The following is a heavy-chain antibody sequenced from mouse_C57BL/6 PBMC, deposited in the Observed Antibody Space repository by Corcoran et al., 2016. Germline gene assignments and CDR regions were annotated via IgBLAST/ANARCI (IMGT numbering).Heavy chain of an antibody. V-gene: IGHV1-75*01. D-gene: IGHD1-1*01. CDR3: ARSMRVTTVVEGYAMDY. CDR1: GYTFTDYY. CDR2: IFPGSGST. Sequence: QVQLHQSGPELVKPGASVKISCKASGYTFTDYYINWVKQRPGQGLEWIGWIFPGSGSTYYNEKFKGKATLTVDKSSSTAYMLLSSLTSEDSAVYFCARSMRVTTVVEGYAMDYWGQGTSVTVSS. J-gene: IGHJ4*01.